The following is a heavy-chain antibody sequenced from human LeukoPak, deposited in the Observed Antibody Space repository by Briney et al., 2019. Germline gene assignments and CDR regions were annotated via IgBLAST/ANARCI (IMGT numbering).Heavy chain of an antibody. D-gene: IGHD2-2*02. CDR2: IYYSGNT. V-gene: IGHV4-59*01. J-gene: IGHJ3*02. CDR3: ARGAEYCSSTSCCTDAFDI. Sequence: SETLSLTCTVSGGSISSYYWSWIRQPPGKGLEWIGYIYYSGNTNYNPSLKSRVTISVDTSKNQFSLKLSSVTAADTAVYYCARGAEYCSSTSCCTDAFDIWGQGTMVTVSS. CDR1: GGSISSYY.